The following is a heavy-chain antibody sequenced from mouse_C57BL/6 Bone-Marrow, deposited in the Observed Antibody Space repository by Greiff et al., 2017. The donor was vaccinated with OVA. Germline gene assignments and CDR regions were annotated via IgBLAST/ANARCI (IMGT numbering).Heavy chain of an antibody. CDR3: ERYDGSSRYYFDY. Sequence: EVKLVESGGGLVQPGGSLSLSCAASGFTFTDYYMSWVRQPPGKALEWLGFIRNKANGYTTEYSASVKGRFTISRDNTQSILYLQMNALRTEDSAAYSWERYDGSSRYYFDYWGQGTTLTVSS. CDR1: GFTFTDYY. D-gene: IGHD1-1*01. J-gene: IGHJ2*01. CDR2: IRNKANGYTT. V-gene: IGHV7-3*01.